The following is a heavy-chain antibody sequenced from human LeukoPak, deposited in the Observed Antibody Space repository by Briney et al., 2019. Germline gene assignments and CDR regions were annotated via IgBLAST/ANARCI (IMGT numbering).Heavy chain of an antibody. CDR3: ARDSNSGSPDY. CDR1: GFTFSSYG. J-gene: IGHJ4*02. D-gene: IGHD1-26*01. CDR2: IWYDGSNK. Sequence: GGSLRLSCAASGFTFSSYGMHWIRQAPGKGLEWVAVIWYDGSNKYYADSVKGRFTISRDNSKNTLYLQMNSLRAEDTAVYYCARDSNSGSPDYWGQGTLVTVSS. V-gene: IGHV3-33*01.